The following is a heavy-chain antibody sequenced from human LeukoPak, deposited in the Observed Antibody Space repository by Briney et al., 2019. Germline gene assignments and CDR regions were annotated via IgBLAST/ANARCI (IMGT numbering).Heavy chain of an antibody. CDR1: GGSIGSSSYY. CDR2: IYTSGST. J-gene: IGHJ4*02. CDR3: ARDTDYYDSSGYNY. Sequence: ASETLSLTCTVSGGSIGSSSYYWSWIRQPAGNGLEWIGRIYTSGSTNYNPSLKSRVTMSVDTSKNQFSLKLSSVTAADTAVYYCARDTDYYDSSGYNYWGQGTLVTVSS. D-gene: IGHD3-22*01. V-gene: IGHV4-61*02.